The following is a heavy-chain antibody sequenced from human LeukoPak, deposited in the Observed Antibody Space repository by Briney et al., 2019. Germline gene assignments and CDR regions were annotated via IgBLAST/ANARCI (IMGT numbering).Heavy chain of an antibody. V-gene: IGHV4-59*01. Sequence: SETLSLTCTVSGGSISRYYWSWIRQPPGKGLEWIGYIYYSGSTNYNPSLKSRVTISVDTSKNQFSLKLSSVTAADTAVYYCARSPYDFWSGYYSFDYWGQGTLVTVSS. CDR2: IYYSGST. CDR1: GGSISRYY. J-gene: IGHJ4*02. D-gene: IGHD3-3*01. CDR3: ARSPYDFWSGYYSFDY.